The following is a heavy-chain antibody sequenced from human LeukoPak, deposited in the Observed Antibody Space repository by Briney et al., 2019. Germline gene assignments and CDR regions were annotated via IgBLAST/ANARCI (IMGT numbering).Heavy chain of an antibody. CDR1: GFTFSSYA. D-gene: IGHD2-15*01. CDR2: ITGSGGTT. Sequence: GGSLRLSCAVSGFTFSSYAMSWVRQAPGKGLEWVSTITGSGGTTKYADSVKGRFTISRDNSKNTLFLQMNSLRAEDTAVHYCAKAGGPGYCSGGTCYSGSGMDVWGQGTTVTVSS. CDR3: AKAGGPGYCSGGTCYSGSGMDV. J-gene: IGHJ6*02. V-gene: IGHV3-23*01.